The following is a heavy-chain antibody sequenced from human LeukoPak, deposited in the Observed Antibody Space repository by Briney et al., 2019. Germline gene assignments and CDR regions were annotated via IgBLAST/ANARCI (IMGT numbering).Heavy chain of an antibody. D-gene: IGHD2-2*02. CDR3: ATLGYCSSTSCYNYYYYYMDV. V-gene: IGHV1-2*04. CDR2: INPNSGGT. J-gene: IGHJ6*03. CDR1: GYTFTGYY. Sequence: ASVKVSCKASGYTFTGYYMHWVRQAPGQGLEWMGWINPNSGGTNYAQKFQGWVTMTRDTSISTAYMELSRLRSDDTAVYYCATLGYCSSTSCYNYYYYYMDVWGKGTTVTVSS.